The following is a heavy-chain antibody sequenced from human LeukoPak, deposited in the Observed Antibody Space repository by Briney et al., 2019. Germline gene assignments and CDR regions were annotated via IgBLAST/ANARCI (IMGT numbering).Heavy chain of an antibody. CDR2: INHSGST. Sequence: PSETLSLTCAVYGGSFSGYYWSWIRQPPGKGLEWIGEINHSGSTNYNPSLKSRVTISVDTSKNQFSLKLSSVTAADTAVYYCARPSWEQEIDYWGQGTLATVSS. J-gene: IGHJ4*02. CDR3: ARPSWEQEIDY. D-gene: IGHD1-26*01. CDR1: GGSFSGYY. V-gene: IGHV4-34*01.